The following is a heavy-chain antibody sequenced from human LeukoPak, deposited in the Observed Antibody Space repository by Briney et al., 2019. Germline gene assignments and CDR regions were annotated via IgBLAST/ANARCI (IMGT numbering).Heavy chain of an antibody. CDR1: GGSISSSSYY. V-gene: IGHV4-39*01. D-gene: IGHD1-26*01. Sequence: SETLSLTCTVSGGSISSSSYYWGWIRQPPGKGLEWIGSIYYSGSTYYNPSLKSRVTISVDTSKNQFSLKLSSVTAADTAVYYCARQGGATDYWGQGTLVTVSS. CDR3: ARQGGATDY. CDR2: IYYSGST. J-gene: IGHJ4*02.